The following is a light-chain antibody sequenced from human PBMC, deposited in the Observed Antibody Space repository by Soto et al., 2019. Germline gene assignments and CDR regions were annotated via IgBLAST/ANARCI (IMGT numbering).Light chain of an antibody. CDR1: ETISSW. CDR3: QQYNTYPRT. CDR2: KAS. J-gene: IGKJ1*01. Sequence: DIQMTQSPSTLSGSVGDRVTITCRASETISSWLAWYQQKPVKAPKLLIYKASTLKSGVPSRFSGSGSGTEFTLTISSLQPDDFATYYCQQYNTYPRTFGQGTKVDI. V-gene: IGKV1-5*03.